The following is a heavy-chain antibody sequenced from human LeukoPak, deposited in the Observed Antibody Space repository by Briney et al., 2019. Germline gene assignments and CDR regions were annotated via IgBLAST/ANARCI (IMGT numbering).Heavy chain of an antibody. J-gene: IGHJ4*02. Sequence: SLRLSCAASGLTFSDYGMHWIRQPPGKGLEWVAFVLPDRNKFYVDSVKGRFAISRDDSKNTVDLEMNNLRVEDTAVYYCVRDGDSSSWNFDYWGQGGLVTVSS. CDR1: GLTFSDYG. D-gene: IGHD6-13*01. CDR3: VRDGDSSSWNFDY. CDR2: VLPDRNK. V-gene: IGHV3-33*01.